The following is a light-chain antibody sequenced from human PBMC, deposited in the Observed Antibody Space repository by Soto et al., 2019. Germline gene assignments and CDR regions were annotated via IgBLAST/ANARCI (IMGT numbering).Light chain of an antibody. Sequence: EIVLTQSPGTLSLSPGERATLSCRASQSVGSSYLAWYQQKPGQAPRLLISGASTRATGIPDRFSGSGSGTAFTLTISRLEPEDFAVYYCQQYGGSPLTFGGGTKVEI. V-gene: IGKV3-20*01. CDR3: QQYGGSPLT. CDR1: QSVGSSY. J-gene: IGKJ4*01. CDR2: GAS.